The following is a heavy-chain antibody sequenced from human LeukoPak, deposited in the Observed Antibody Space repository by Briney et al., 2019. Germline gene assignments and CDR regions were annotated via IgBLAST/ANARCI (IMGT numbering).Heavy chain of an antibody. D-gene: IGHD4-11*01. J-gene: IGHJ4*02. V-gene: IGHV3-21*01. CDR1: GFTFSSHS. CDR3: ARDVAYSNYAIDY. Sequence: GGSLRLSCAASGFTFSSHSMNWVRQAPGKGLEWVSSISSSSSYIYYADSVKGRFTISRDNAKNSPYLQMNSLRAEDTAVYYCARDVAYSNYAIDYWGQGTLVTVSS. CDR2: ISSSSSYI.